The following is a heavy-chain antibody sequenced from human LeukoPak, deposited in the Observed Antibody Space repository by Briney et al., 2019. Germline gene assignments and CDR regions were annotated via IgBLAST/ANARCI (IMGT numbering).Heavy chain of an antibody. D-gene: IGHD6-13*01. V-gene: IGHV1-2*02. CDR3: ARAPSPLSAAADPHLDY. Sequence: ASVKVSCKASGYTFTAYYMHWVRQAPGQGLEWMGWIHPKSAGTNYAQRLQGRVTMTRDTSITTDYMHLTRLTSDDTAVYYCARAPSPLSAAADPHLDYWGQGTLVAVSS. CDR2: IHPKSAGT. CDR1: GYTFTAYY. J-gene: IGHJ4*02.